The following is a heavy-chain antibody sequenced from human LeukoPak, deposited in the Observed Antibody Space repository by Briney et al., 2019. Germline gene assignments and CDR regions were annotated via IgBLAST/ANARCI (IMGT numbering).Heavy chain of an antibody. CDR1: GFTFSSYA. CDR3: AKEGGDYYDSSGSITPFDY. Sequence: PGGSLRLSCAASGFTFSSYAMSWVRQAPGKGLGWVSAISGSGGSTYYADSVKGRFTISRDNSKNTLYLQMNSLRAEDTAVYYCAKEGGDYYDSSGSITPFDYWGQGTLVTVSS. V-gene: IGHV3-23*01. D-gene: IGHD3-22*01. J-gene: IGHJ4*02. CDR2: ISGSGGST.